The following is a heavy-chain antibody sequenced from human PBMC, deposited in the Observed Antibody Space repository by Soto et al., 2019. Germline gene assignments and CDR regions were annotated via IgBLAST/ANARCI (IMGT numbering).Heavy chain of an antibody. J-gene: IGHJ4*02. CDR2: VYYSGRT. V-gene: IGHV4-31*03. CDR1: GGSISSGGYY. Sequence: QVQLQESGPGLVKPSQTLSLTCTVSGGSISSGGYYWSWIRQHPGKGLEWFGYVYYSGRTYYNPSLKSRITISVDTSKYRFSLKLSSVTAADTAVYYCARGGGSYYATGNFDYWGQGTLVTVSS. D-gene: IGHD1-26*01. CDR3: ARGGGSYYATGNFDY.